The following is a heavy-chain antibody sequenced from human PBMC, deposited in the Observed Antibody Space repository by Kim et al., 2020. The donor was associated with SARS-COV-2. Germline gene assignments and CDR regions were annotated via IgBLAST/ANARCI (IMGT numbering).Heavy chain of an antibody. V-gene: IGHV3-21*01. CDR2: ISSSSSYI. CDR3: ARDDRGIAAGDY. D-gene: IGHD6-13*01. J-gene: IGHJ4*02. Sequence: GGSLRLSCAASGFTFSSYSMNWVRQAPGKGLEWVSSISSSSSYIYYADSVKGRFTISRDNAKNSLYLQMNSLRAEDTAVYYCARDDRGIAAGDYWGQGTLVTVSS. CDR1: GFTFSSYS.